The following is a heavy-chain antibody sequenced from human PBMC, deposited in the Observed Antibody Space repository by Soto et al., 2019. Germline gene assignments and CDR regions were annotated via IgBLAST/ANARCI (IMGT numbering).Heavy chain of an antibody. CDR3: ATTTRISPAMDV. CDR1: GFTFSTYS. V-gene: IGHV3-21*01. Sequence: EVQLVESGGGLVKPGGSLRLSCAASGFTFSTYSMNWVRQAPGKGLEWVASLSSGGSYISHADSVKGRFTISRDNAKNSLSLQMHNLRAEDTAVYYCATTTRISPAMDVWGKGTTVTVSS. CDR2: LSSGGSYI. J-gene: IGHJ6*04. D-gene: IGHD2-2*01.